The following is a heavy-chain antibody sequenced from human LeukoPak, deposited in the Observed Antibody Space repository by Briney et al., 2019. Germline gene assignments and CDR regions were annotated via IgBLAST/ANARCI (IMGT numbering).Heavy chain of an antibody. CDR3: ANDFASYSPFDY. CDR1: GFTFSSYA. J-gene: IGHJ4*02. V-gene: IGHV3-30-3*02. Sequence: GGSLRLSCAASGFTFSSYAMHWVRQAPGKGLEWVAVISYDGSNKYYADSVKGRFTISRDNSKNTLYLQMNSLRAEGTAVYYCANDFASYSPFDYWGQGTLVTVSS. D-gene: IGHD2-15*01. CDR2: ISYDGSNK.